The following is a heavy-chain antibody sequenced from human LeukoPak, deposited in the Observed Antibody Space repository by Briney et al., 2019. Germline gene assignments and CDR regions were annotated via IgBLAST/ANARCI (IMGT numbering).Heavy chain of an antibody. V-gene: IGHV4-4*08. CDR2: VNAVGST. CDR3: ARRVPAASGGGFDY. D-gene: IGHD2-2*01. Sequence: SETLSLTCAVSGGSLSGYYWNWIRQPPGKGLEWIGYVNAVGSTKYNPSLSSRLTISVDKSKNQFSLKLNSVTAAGSAVYFCARRVPAASGGGFDYWGQGTLVAVPS. CDR1: GGSLSGYY. J-gene: IGHJ4*02.